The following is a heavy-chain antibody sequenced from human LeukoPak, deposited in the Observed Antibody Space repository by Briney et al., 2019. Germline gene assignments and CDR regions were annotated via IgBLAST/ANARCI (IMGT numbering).Heavy chain of an antibody. Sequence: PGGSLRLSCAASGFTFSTYWMHWVRQVPGKGLVWISRINGDTSGTSYAESVKGRFTISRDNAKKTVYLQMNSLRVDDTAVYYCARDRWELLEFDYWGQGVLVTVSS. J-gene: IGHJ4*02. CDR3: ARDRWELLEFDY. D-gene: IGHD1-26*01. CDR1: GFTFSTYW. CDR2: INGDTSGT. V-gene: IGHV3-74*01.